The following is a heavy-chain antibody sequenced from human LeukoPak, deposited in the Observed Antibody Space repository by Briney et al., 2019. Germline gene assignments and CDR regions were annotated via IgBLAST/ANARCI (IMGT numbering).Heavy chain of an antibody. J-gene: IGHJ4*01. CDR1: GFTFISYG. Sequence: GGSLRLSCAVSGFTFISYGMQWVRQAPGKGLAWVSRINTDGSSTTYADSVKGRFTISRDNAKNTLYLQMNSLRAEDTAVYYCARELPREVTLDYWGQGTLATVSS. D-gene: IGHD2-21*02. CDR2: INTDGSST. CDR3: ARELPREVTLDY. V-gene: IGHV3-74*01.